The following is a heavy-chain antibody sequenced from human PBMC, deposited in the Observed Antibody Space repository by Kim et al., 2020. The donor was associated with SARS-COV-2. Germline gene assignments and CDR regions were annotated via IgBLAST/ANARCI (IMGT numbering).Heavy chain of an antibody. D-gene: IGHD3-22*01. J-gene: IGHJ6*02. Sequence: SETLSLTCTVSGDSITSVYYYWTWIRQHPGKGLEWIGYIHYSGSANYHPSLKSRVKISIDTSKNQFSLKLSSVTAADTAVYYCARDSAHDSSGYYYGLDVWGQGTTVSVSS. V-gene: IGHV4-31*03. CDR3: ARDSAHDSSGYYYGLDV. CDR2: IHYSGSA. CDR1: GDSITSVYYY.